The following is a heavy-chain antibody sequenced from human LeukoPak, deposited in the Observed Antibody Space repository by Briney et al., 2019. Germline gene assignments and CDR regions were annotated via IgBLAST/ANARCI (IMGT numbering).Heavy chain of an antibody. J-gene: IGHJ4*02. CDR3: ARETQRNIVVVPAANGY. CDR2: INTNTGNP. D-gene: IGHD2-2*01. Sequence: ASVKVSCKASGYTFTSYYMHWVRQAPGQGLEWMGWINTNTGNPTYAQGFTGRFVFSLDTSVSTAYLQISSLKAKDTAVYYCARETQRNIVVVPAANGYWGQGTLVTVSS. CDR1: GYTFTSYY. V-gene: IGHV7-4-1*02.